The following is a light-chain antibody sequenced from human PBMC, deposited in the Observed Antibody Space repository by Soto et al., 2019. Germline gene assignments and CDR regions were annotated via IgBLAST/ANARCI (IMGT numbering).Light chain of an antibody. CDR3: QQYHSSPLT. CDR1: QTINNN. V-gene: IGKV3-15*01. J-gene: IGKJ1*01. Sequence: VMAQAPATLSVPPGERATLSCRASQTINNNVAWYQLKDGQVPRLVIYGASTRATDIPARFSGSGSGTDFTLTISRLEPEDFAVYYCQQYHSSPLTFGQGTKVDIK. CDR2: GAS.